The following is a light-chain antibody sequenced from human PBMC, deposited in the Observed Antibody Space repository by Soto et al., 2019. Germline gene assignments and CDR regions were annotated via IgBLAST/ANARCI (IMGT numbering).Light chain of an antibody. V-gene: IGKV3-20*01. CDR1: QRVRITY. Sequence: EIVLTQSPGTLSLSPGERATLSCRASQRVRITYLAWWQVPGQAPRLLIYGASNRATGTPDRFSGSGSGTDFTLTISRLEPEDFAMYHCQQYGSSTQTFGHGTKV. CDR3: QQYGSSTQT. CDR2: GAS. J-gene: IGKJ1*01.